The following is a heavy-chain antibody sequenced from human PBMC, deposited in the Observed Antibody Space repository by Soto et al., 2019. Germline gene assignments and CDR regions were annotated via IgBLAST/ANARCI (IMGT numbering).Heavy chain of an antibody. CDR1: GDSISSADYY. CDR3: ARGSRRGWFDP. V-gene: IGHV4-30-4*01. CDR2: IFYSGTT. Sequence: SETLSLTCTVSGDSISSADYYWSWIRQTPGKGLEWIGHIFYSGTTYYNPSLKSRLTISVDTSKNQFSLKLSSVTAADTAVYYCARGSRRGWFDPWGQGTLVTVSS. J-gene: IGHJ5*02.